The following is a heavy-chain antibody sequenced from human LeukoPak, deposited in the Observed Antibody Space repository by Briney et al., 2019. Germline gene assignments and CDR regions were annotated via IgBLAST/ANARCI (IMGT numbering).Heavy chain of an antibody. Sequence: SETLSLTCAVYGGSFSGYYWSWIRQPPGKGLEWIGSIYYSGSTYYNPSLKGRVTISVDTSKNQFSLKLSSVTAADTAVYYCSRGRAYFDWGQGTLVTVSS. J-gene: IGHJ4*02. V-gene: IGHV4-34*01. D-gene: IGHD3-9*01. CDR2: IYYSGST. CDR3: SRGRAYFD. CDR1: GGSFSGYY.